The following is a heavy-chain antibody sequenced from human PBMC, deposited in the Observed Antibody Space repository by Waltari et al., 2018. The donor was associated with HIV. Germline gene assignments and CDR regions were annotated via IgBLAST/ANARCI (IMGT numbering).Heavy chain of an antibody. D-gene: IGHD2-21*02. CDR1: GFTVSSNY. J-gene: IGHJ6*02. CDR2: SYSGGST. CDR3: ASIAYCGGDCYPRGMDV. Sequence: EVQLVESGGGLVQPGGSLRLSCAASGFTVSSNYMSWVRQAPGKGLEGVSVSYSGGSTYYADSVKGRFTISRDNSKNTLYLQMNSLRAEDTAVYYCASIAYCGGDCYPRGMDVWGQGTTVTVSS. V-gene: IGHV3-66*01.